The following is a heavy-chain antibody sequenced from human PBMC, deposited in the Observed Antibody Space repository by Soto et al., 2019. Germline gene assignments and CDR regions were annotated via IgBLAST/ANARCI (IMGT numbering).Heavy chain of an antibody. CDR2: IYYSGST. Sequence: QVQLQESGPGLVKPSETLSLTCTVSGGSVSSSSYYWSWIRQPPGKGLEWIGYIYYSGSTNYNPSLKSRVTISVDTSKNQFSLKLSSVTAADTAVYYCARDQPYYDILTGHYYYYGMDVWGQGTTVTVSS. V-gene: IGHV4-61*01. D-gene: IGHD3-9*01. CDR1: GGSVSSSSYY. J-gene: IGHJ6*02. CDR3: ARDQPYYDILTGHYYYYGMDV.